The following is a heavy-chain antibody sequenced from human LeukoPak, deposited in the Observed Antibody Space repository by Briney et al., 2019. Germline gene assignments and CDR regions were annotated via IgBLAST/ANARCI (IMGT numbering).Heavy chain of an antibody. Sequence: GGSLRLSCSASGFTFSSYAMHWVRQAPGKGLEYVPAISSNGGSTYYADSVKGRFTISRDNSKNTLYLQMSSLRAEDTAVYYCAKDRSGSYSSFDCWGQGTLVTVSS. CDR3: AKDRSGSYSSFDC. J-gene: IGHJ4*02. V-gene: IGHV3-64D*06. CDR2: ISSNGGST. D-gene: IGHD1-26*01. CDR1: GFTFSSYA.